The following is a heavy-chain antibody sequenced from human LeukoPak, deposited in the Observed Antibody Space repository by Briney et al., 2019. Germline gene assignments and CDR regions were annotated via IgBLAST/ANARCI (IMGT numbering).Heavy chain of an antibody. CDR3: ARDEDRKSFDY. Sequence: GGSLRLSCAASGFTFSSYGMHWVRQAPGKGLEWVAVIWYDGSNKYYADSVKGRFTISRDNSKNTLYLQMNSLRAEDTAVYYCARDEDRKSFDYWGQGTLVTVSS. J-gene: IGHJ4*02. CDR1: GFTFSSYG. D-gene: IGHD2-15*01. V-gene: IGHV3-33*01. CDR2: IWYDGSNK.